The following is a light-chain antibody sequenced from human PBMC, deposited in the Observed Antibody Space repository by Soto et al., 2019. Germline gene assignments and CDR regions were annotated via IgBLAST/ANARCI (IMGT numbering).Light chain of an antibody. CDR2: GAS. CDR1: HSVNSH. V-gene: IGKV3-15*01. J-gene: IGKJ5*01. CDR3: QQYKNWPL. Sequence: MMMTQSPATLSVSPGERVTLSCRTSHSVNSHLAWYQQKPGQAPRLLLYGASTRATGIPVRLRGSGFGTEFTLTISSLQSEDFAVYYCQQYKNWPLFGQGTRLEIK.